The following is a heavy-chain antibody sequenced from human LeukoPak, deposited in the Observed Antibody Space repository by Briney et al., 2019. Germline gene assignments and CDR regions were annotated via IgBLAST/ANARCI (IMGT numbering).Heavy chain of an antibody. CDR2: ISGSDTST. D-gene: IGHD2-2*02. J-gene: IGHJ4*02. V-gene: IGHV3-23*01. Sequence: GGSLRLSCAASGFTFSSYGMHWVRQAPGKGLEWVSSISGSDTSTYYADSVKGRFTISRDNSKNTLELQMNSLRAEDTAVYYCTKARSASSSSCYNYWGQGILVTVSS. CDR3: TKARSASSSSCYNY. CDR1: GFTFSSYG.